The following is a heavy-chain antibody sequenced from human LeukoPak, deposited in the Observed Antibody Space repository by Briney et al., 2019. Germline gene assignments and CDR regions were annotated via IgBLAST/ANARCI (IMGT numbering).Heavy chain of an antibody. D-gene: IGHD3-16*01. Sequence: GGSLRLSCAASGVTVSSNYMSWVRQAPGKGLECVSVIYSGGSTYYADSVKGRFTISRDNSKNTLYLQMNSLRAEDTAVYYCARDRKERGVDYWGQGTLVTVSS. J-gene: IGHJ4*02. CDR1: GVTVSSNY. V-gene: IGHV3-66*01. CDR2: IYSGGST. CDR3: ARDRKERGVDY.